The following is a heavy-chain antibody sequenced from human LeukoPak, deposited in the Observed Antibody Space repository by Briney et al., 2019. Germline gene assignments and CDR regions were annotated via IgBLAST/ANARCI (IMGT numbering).Heavy chain of an antibody. J-gene: IGHJ4*02. Sequence: GGSLRLSCAASGFTFSPYNMNWVRQAPGKGLEWVSSISSGSSYINYADSVRGRFTISRGNAKNSLYLQMNSLRVEDTAVYYCASESGHWNDWGQGTLVTVSS. D-gene: IGHD3-3*01. CDR1: GFTFSPYN. V-gene: IGHV3-21*01. CDR2: ISSGSSYI. CDR3: ASESGHWND.